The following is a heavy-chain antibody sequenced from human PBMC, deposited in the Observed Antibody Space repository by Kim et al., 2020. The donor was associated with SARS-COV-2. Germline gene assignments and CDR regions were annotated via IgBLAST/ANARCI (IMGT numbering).Heavy chain of an antibody. J-gene: IGHJ6*02. D-gene: IGHD2-2*02. CDR2: IYYSGST. CDR3: ARQRGAGLLYYYFYGMDV. CDR1: GGSISSYY. V-gene: IGHV4-59*08. Sequence: SETLSLTCTVSGGSISSYYWSWIRQPPGKGLEWIGYIYYSGSTNYNPSLKSRVTTSVDTSKNQSALKLSSVTAADTAVYYWARQRGAGLLYYYFYGMDVWGQGTTVTVSS.